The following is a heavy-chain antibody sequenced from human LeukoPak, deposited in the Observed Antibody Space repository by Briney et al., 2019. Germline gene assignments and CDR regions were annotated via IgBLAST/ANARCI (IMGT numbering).Heavy chain of an antibody. D-gene: IGHD3-10*01. CDR1: GFTFSSYA. J-gene: IGHJ4*02. CDR3: AKGAYGSGSYSPPSGY. CDR2: ISGSGGST. Sequence: PGGSLRLSCAASGFTFSSYAMSWVRQAPGKGLEWVSAISGSGGSTYYADSVKGRFTISRDNSKNTLYLQMNSLRAEDTALYYCAKGAYGSGSYSPPSGYWGQGTLVTVSS. V-gene: IGHV3-23*01.